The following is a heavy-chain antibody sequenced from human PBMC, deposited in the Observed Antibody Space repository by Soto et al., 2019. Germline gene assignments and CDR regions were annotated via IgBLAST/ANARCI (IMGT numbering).Heavy chain of an antibody. J-gene: IGHJ4*02. D-gene: IGHD6-19*01. V-gene: IGHV3-7*03. CDR3: ANHREPGIAVAGITRQIAY. CDR1: GFTFSSYS. Sequence: GGSLRLSCAASGFTFSSYSMSWVRQAPGKGLEWVATINQDESAKYYVDSVKGRFTISRDNARNSLYLQMNSLRAEDTAVYYCANHREPGIAVAGITRQIAYWGQGTLVTVSS. CDR2: INQDESAK.